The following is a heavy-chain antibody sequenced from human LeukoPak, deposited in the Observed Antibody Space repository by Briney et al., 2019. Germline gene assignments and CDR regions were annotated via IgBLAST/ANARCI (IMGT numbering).Heavy chain of an antibody. CDR1: GGSISSTNHY. J-gene: IGHJ4*02. Sequence: PSETLSLTCTVSGGSISSTNHYWGWIRQPPGKELEWIANIFYSGTTYYNPSLRSRVTISVDTSKNQFSLKLSSVTAADTAVYYCASSSSGWWYFDYWGQGTLVTVSS. V-gene: IGHV4-39*07. CDR3: ASSSSGWWYFDY. D-gene: IGHD6-6*01. CDR2: IFYSGTT.